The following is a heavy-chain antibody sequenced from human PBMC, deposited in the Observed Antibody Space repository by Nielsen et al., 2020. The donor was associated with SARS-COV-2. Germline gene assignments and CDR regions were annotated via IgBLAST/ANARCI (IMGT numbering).Heavy chain of an antibody. Sequence: SETLSLTCTVSGGSISSSSYYWSWIRQHPGKGLEWIGYIYYSGSTYYNPSLKSRVTISVDTSKNQFSLNLSSVTAADTAVYYWAREEGRGYGAFDIWGQGTMVTVSS. J-gene: IGHJ3*02. D-gene: IGHD5-18*01. CDR3: AREEGRGYGAFDI. CDR2: IYYSGST. V-gene: IGHV4-31*03. CDR1: GGSISSSSYY.